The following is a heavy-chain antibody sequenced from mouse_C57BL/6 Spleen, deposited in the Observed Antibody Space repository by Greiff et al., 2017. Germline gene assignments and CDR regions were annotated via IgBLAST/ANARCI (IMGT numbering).Heavy chain of an antibody. CDR3: ARGGYDYDRFAY. CDR1: GYTFTSYW. CDR2: LYPSDSET. J-gene: IGHJ3*01. D-gene: IGHD2-4*01. V-gene: IGHV1-61*01. Sequence: QVQLQQPGAELVRPGSSVKLSCKASGYTFTSYWMDWVKQRPGQGLEWIGNLYPSDSETHYNQKFKDKATLTVDKSSSTAYMQLSSLTSEYSAVYYCARGGYDYDRFAYWGQGTLVTVAA.